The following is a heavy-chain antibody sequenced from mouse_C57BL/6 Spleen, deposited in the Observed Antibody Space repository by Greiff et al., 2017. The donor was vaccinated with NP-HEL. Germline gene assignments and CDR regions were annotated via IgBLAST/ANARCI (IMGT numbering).Heavy chain of an antibody. CDR2: IDPETGGT. J-gene: IGHJ2*01. CDR3: TVITKDY. Sequence: VQLQESGAELVRPGASVTLSCKASGYTFTDYEMHWVKQTPVHGLEWIGAIDPETGGTAYNQKFKGKAILTADKSSSTAYMELRSLTSEDSAVYYCTVITKDYWGQGTTLTVSS. V-gene: IGHV1-15*01. D-gene: IGHD1-1*01. CDR1: GYTFTDYE.